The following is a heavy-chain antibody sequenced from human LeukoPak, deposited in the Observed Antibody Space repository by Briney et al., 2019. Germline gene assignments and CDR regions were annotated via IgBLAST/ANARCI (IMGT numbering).Heavy chain of an antibody. CDR1: GFTFSSYG. Sequence: PGGSLRLSCAASGFTFSSYGMHWVRQAPGKGLEWVAFIRYDGSNKYYADSVKGRFTISRDNSKNTLYPQMNSLRAEDTAVYYCAKDRVSGLQLTQLDYWGQGTLVTVSS. V-gene: IGHV3-30*02. D-gene: IGHD6-25*01. CDR2: IRYDGSNK. CDR3: AKDRVSGLQLTQLDY. J-gene: IGHJ4*02.